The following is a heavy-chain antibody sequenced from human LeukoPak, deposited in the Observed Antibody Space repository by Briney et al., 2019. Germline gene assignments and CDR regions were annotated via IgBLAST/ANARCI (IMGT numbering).Heavy chain of an antibody. Sequence: PGGSLRLSCAASGFTFSSYWMHWVRQAPGKGLVWVSRINSDGSSTSYADSVKGRFTISRDNAKNTLYLQMNGLRAEDTAVYYCASPYSGSYYGFDYWGQGTLVTVSS. D-gene: IGHD1-26*01. CDR1: GFTFSSYW. J-gene: IGHJ4*02. V-gene: IGHV3-74*01. CDR3: ASPYSGSYYGFDY. CDR2: INSDGSST.